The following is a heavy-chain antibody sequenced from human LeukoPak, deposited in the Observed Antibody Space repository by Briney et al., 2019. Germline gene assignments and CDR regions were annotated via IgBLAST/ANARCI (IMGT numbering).Heavy chain of an antibody. CDR2: IYTSGST. Sequence: SETLSLTCTVSGGSISSYYWSWIRQPAGKGLEWIGRIYTSGSTNYNPSLKSRVTMSVDTSKNQFSLKLSSVTAADTAVYYCARVREYSSSSAWFDPWGQGTLVTVSS. D-gene: IGHD6-6*01. J-gene: IGHJ5*02. CDR3: ARVREYSSSSAWFDP. CDR1: GGSISSYY. V-gene: IGHV4-4*07.